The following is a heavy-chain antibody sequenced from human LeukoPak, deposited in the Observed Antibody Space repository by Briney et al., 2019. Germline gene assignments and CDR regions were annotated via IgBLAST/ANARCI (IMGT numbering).Heavy chain of an antibody. Sequence: PGGSLRLSCAASGFTFSSYVINWVRQAPGKGLENVSAISSNGGSTYYANSVKGRFTISRDNAKNSLYLQMNSLRAEDTAVYYCARASGYTSGWYDDAFDIWGQGTMVTVSS. CDR1: GFTFSSYV. J-gene: IGHJ3*02. V-gene: IGHV3-64*01. CDR2: ISSNGGST. D-gene: IGHD6-19*01. CDR3: ARASGYTSGWYDDAFDI.